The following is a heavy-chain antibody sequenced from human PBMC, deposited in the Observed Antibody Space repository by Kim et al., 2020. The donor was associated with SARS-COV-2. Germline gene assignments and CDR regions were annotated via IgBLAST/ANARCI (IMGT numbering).Heavy chain of an antibody. CDR1: GGSISSSSYY. D-gene: IGHD1-26*01. V-gene: IGHV4-39*07. J-gene: IGHJ6*02. Sequence: SETLSLTCTVSGGSISSSSYYWGWIRQPPGKGLEWIGSIYYSGSTYYNPSLKSRVTISVDTSKNQFSLKLSSVTAADTAVYYCARDGIYAKESLNYYYYGMDVWGQGTTVTVSS. CDR3: ARDGIYAKESLNYYYYGMDV. CDR2: IYYSGST.